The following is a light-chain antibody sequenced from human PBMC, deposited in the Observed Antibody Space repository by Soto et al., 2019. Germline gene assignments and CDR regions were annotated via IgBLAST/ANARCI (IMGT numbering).Light chain of an antibody. V-gene: IGKV1-5*03. J-gene: IGKJ5*01. CDR1: QSISSW. CDR2: KAS. Sequence: DIPMTQSPSTLSASVGDRVTITCRARQSISSWLAWYQQKPGKDPKLLIYKASSLESGVPSRFSGSGSGTEFTLTISGLQPGDFATYYCQQYTDYPITFGQGTRLEIK. CDR3: QQYTDYPIT.